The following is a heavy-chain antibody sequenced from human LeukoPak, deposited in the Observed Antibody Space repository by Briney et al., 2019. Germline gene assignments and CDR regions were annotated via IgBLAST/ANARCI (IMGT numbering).Heavy chain of an antibody. CDR1: GFTFGSYS. J-gene: IGHJ2*01. Sequence: QPGGSLRLSCAASGFTFGSYSMHWVRQAPGKGPEFVSVIGGDGLTTFYADSVKDIFTISRDNSKNTLYLEMGSLRAEDMAVYYCAREGGGSGLWYYDLWGRGTLVTVSS. V-gene: IGHV3-64*02. CDR3: AREGGGSGLWYYDL. CDR2: IGGDGLTT. D-gene: IGHD1-26*01.